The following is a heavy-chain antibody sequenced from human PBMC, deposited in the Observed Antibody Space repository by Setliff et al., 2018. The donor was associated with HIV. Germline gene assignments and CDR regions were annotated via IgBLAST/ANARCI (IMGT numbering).Heavy chain of an antibody. D-gene: IGHD3-10*01. CDR1: GFIFSSHD. CDR2: IGTGGDT. J-gene: IGHJ4*02. Sequence: GGSLRLSCEASGFIFSSHDFHWVRQAAGQGLEWVSAIGTGGDTYYVDSVKGRFTISRDNAKNSLYLQMNSLGAEDTAVYYCASVLRYYGSGSYPFGYWGQGTLVTVSS. CDR3: ASVLRYYGSGSYPFGY. V-gene: IGHV3-13*01.